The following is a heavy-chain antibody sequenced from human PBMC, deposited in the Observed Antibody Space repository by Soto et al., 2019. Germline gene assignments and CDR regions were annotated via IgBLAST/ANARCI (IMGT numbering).Heavy chain of an antibody. CDR1: GGSISSYY. CDR3: ARLMTTVTTSNYYYYMDV. CDR2: IYYSGST. V-gene: IGHV4-59*08. Sequence: SETLSITCTVSGGSISSYYWSWIRQPPGKGLEWIGYIYYSGSTNYNPSLKSRVTISVDTSKNQFSLKLSSVTAADTAVYYCARLMTTVTTSNYYYYMDVWGKGTTVTVSS. J-gene: IGHJ6*03. D-gene: IGHD4-4*01.